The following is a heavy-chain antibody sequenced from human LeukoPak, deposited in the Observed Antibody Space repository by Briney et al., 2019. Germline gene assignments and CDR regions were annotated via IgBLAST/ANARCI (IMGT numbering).Heavy chain of an antibody. Sequence: SETLSLICTVSGGSITTFYWSWIRQSPERGLEWIGYIHYTGRSNYNPSLNSRVTMSLDTSKNQMFLNVNFVTAADTAVYHCATRIAVAASYFDYWGLGTLVTVSS. D-gene: IGHD6-19*01. CDR2: IHYTGRS. CDR1: GGSITTFY. V-gene: IGHV4-59*12. J-gene: IGHJ4*02. CDR3: ATRIAVAASYFDY.